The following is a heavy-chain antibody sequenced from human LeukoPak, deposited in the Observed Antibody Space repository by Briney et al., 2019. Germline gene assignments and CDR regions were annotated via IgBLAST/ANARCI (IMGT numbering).Heavy chain of an antibody. Sequence: SETLSLTCTVSGGSISSYYWSWIRQPPGKGLEWIGYIYYSGSTNYNPSLKSRVTISVDTSKNQFSLKLSSVTAADTAVYYCARDTYYYDSSGYSDAFDIWGQGTMVTVSS. CDR2: IYYSGST. CDR1: GGSISSYY. J-gene: IGHJ3*02. CDR3: ARDTYYYDSSGYSDAFDI. V-gene: IGHV4-59*01. D-gene: IGHD3-22*01.